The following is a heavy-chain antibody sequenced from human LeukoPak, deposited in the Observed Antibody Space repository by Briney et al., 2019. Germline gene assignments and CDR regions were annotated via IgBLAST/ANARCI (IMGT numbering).Heavy chain of an antibody. CDR3: ARGSSGVTISSYGMDV. D-gene: IGHD3-9*01. CDR1: GFTFSDHY. CDR2: TKNKANSYTT. J-gene: IGHJ6*04. Sequence: GSLRLSCAASGFTFSDHYMDWVRQAPGKGLEWVGRTKNKANSYTTQYAASVKGRFTISRDDSKNSLYLQMNSLKTEDTAVYYCARGSSGVTISSYGMDVWGKGTTVTVSS. V-gene: IGHV3-72*01.